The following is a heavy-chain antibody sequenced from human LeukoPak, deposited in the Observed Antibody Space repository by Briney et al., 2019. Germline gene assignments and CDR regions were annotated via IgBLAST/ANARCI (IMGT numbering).Heavy chain of an antibody. CDR2: ISYDGSNK. V-gene: IGHV3-30-3*01. CDR1: GFTFSSYA. Sequence: GGSLRLSCAASGFTFSSYAMHWVRQAPGKGLEWVAVISYDGSNKYYADSVKGRFTISRDNSKNTLYLQMNSLRAEDTAVYYCAKDLRDGYNNLFFDYWGQGTLVTVSS. J-gene: IGHJ4*02. D-gene: IGHD5-24*01. CDR3: AKDLRDGYNNLFFDY.